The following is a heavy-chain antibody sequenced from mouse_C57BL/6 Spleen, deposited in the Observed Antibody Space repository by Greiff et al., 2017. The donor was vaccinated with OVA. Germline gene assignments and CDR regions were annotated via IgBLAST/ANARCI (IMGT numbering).Heavy chain of an antibody. Sequence: VQLQESGAELVKPGASVKLSCKASGYTFTSYWMHWVKQRPGQGLEWIGMIHPNSGSTNYNEKFKSKATLTVDKSSSTASLQLSSLTSEDSAVSYCARRAYGSSHAYAMDYWGHGTSVTVSS. V-gene: IGHV1-64*01. J-gene: IGHJ4*01. CDR3: ARRAYGSSHAYAMDY. CDR1: GYTFTSYW. D-gene: IGHD1-1*01. CDR2: IHPNSGST.